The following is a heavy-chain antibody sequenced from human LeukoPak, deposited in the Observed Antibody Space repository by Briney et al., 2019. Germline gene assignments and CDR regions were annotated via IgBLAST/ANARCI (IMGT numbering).Heavy chain of an antibody. J-gene: IGHJ3*02. V-gene: IGHV1-69*05. D-gene: IGHD2-15*01. Sequence: SVKVSCKASGGTFSSYAISWVRQAPGQGLEWMGGIIPIFGTANYAQKFQGRVTMTRNTSISTAYMELSSLRSEDTAVYYCASRGYCSGGSCYWGHAFDIWGQGTMVTVSS. CDR1: GGTFSSYA. CDR2: IIPIFGTA. CDR3: ASRGYCSGGSCYWGHAFDI.